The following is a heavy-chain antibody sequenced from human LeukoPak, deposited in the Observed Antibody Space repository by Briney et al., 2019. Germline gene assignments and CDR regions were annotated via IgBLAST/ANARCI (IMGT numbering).Heavy chain of an antibody. D-gene: IGHD6-19*01. CDR1: GFTFSNHA. CDR3: AKDITGHNRGWYDY. CDR2: ISGSGGST. Sequence: GGSLRLSCAASGFTFSNHAMSWVRQAPGKGLECVSAISGSGGSTYYADSVKGRFTISRDNSKNTLYLQMNSLRVENTAVYYCAKDITGHNRGWYDYWGQGTLVTVSS. V-gene: IGHV3-23*01. J-gene: IGHJ4*02.